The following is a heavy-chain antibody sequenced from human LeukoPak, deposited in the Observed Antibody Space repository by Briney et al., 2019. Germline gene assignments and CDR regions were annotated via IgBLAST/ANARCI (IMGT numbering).Heavy chain of an antibody. D-gene: IGHD3-22*01. CDR1: GGSFINYY. V-gene: IGHV4-59*01. CDR3: ARLLDYDSSGDPDTFDI. J-gene: IGHJ3*02. Sequence: SETLSLTCTVSGGSFINYYWTWIRQPPGKGLEWIAFIYYTGRTRYNPSLRSRVTIPLDTSKNHFSLQLRSVTAADTAVYYCARLLDYDSSGDPDTFDIWGQGTTVSVSS. CDR2: IYYTGRT.